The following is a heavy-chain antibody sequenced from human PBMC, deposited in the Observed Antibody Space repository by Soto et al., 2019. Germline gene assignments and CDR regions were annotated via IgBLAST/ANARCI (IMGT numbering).Heavy chain of an antibody. J-gene: IGHJ4*02. CDR3: ARDCCTAPIVGATIPGFPVDY. D-gene: IGHD1-26*01. CDR2: ISYDGSNK. V-gene: IGHV3-30-3*01. Sequence: GGSLRLSCAASGFTFSSYAMHWVRQAPGKGLEWVAVISYDGSNKYYADSVKGRFTISRDNSKNTLYLQMNSLRAEDTAVYYCARDCCTAPIVGATIPGFPVDYWGQGTLVTVSS. CDR1: GFTFSSYA.